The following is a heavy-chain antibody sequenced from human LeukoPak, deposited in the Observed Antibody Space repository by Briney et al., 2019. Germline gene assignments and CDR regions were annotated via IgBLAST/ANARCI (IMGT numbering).Heavy chain of an antibody. V-gene: IGHV1-8*01. CDR3: ARDNSGEAADISDAFDI. CDR1: GYTFSSYD. CDR2: MNPSSGNT. Sequence: GASVKVSCKASGYTFSSYDINWVRQATGQGLEWMGWMNPSSGNTGYAQKFQGRVTMTRNTSVSTAYMELSSLRSDDTAVYYCARDNSGEAADISDAFDIWGQGTRVTVSS. J-gene: IGHJ3*02. D-gene: IGHD3-16*01.